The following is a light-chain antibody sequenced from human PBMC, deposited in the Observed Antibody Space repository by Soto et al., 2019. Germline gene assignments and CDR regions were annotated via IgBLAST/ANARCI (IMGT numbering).Light chain of an antibody. CDR3: QQYYSTPYT. CDR1: KTVYTSSNNNTY. CDR2: WTF. J-gene: IGKJ2*01. Sequence: DIVLTQSPDSLAVSLGERATINCNSSKTVYTSSNNNTYLAWFQQKPGQPPKLLIYWTFSRESGVPDRFSGSGSGTDFTLTISSLQAEDVAVYYCQQYYSTPYTFGQGTKLEIK. V-gene: IGKV4-1*01.